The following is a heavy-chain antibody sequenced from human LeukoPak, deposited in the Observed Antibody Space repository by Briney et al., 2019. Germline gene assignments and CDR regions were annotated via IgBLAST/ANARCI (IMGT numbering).Heavy chain of an antibody. D-gene: IGHD3-16*01. J-gene: IGHJ5*02. Sequence: ASVKVSCKASGYAFTSFYMHWVRQAPGQGLEWMGWINPNSGGTNYAQKFQGRVTMTRDTSISTAYMELSRLRSDDTAVYYCSSTGGKWFDPWGQGTLVTVSS. V-gene: IGHV1-2*02. CDR3: SSTGGKWFDP. CDR2: INPNSGGT. CDR1: GYAFTSFY.